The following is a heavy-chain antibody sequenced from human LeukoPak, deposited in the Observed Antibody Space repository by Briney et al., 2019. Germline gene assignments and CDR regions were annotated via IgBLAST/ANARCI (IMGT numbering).Heavy chain of an antibody. CDR2: INTDGSST. V-gene: IGHV3-74*01. D-gene: IGHD1-26*01. Sequence: PGGSLRLSCAASGFTFSSYWMHWVRQAPGKGLVWVSRINTDGSSTCYADSVKGRFTISRDNAKNTLYLQMNSLRAEDTAVYYCAREVTDSGRKLDPWGQGTLVTVSS. CDR1: GFTFSSYW. CDR3: AREVTDSGRKLDP. J-gene: IGHJ5*02.